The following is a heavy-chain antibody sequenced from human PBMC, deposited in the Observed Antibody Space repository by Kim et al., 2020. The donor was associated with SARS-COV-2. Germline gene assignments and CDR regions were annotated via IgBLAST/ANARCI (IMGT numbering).Heavy chain of an antibody. V-gene: IGHV3-33*06. D-gene: IGHD2-15*01. J-gene: IGHJ4*02. CDR3: AKERRKYCSGGSCHLEY. Sequence: VKGRFTNTRDNSKNTLYLQMNNLRAEDTAVYYCAKERRKYCSGGSCHLEYWGQGTLVTVSS.